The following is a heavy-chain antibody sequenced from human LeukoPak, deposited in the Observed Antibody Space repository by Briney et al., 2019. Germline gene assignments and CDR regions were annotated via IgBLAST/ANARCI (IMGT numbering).Heavy chain of an antibody. V-gene: IGHV4-39*07. Sequence: SETLSLTFIVSGDSISSSNSYWGWIRQPPGKGLEWIGSMWFGATTSYDPSFKSRVTISIDPSKNQFSLKLSSVTAADTALYYCARGRRGSYFQDYWGQGTLVTVSS. CDR1: GDSISSSNSY. D-gene: IGHD1-26*01. CDR3: ARGRRGSYFQDY. J-gene: IGHJ4*02. CDR2: MWFGATT.